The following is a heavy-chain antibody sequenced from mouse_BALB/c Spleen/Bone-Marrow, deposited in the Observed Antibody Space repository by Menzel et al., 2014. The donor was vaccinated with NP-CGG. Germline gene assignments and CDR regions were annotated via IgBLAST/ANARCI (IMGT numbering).Heavy chain of an antibody. J-gene: IGHJ2*01. CDR2: ISSGGSYT. V-gene: IGHV5-6-4*01. CDR1: GFTFSSYT. Sequence: EVQVVESGGGLVKPGGSLKLSCAASGFTFSSYTMSWVRQTPEKRLEWVATISSGGSYTYYPDSVKGRFTISGDNAKNTLYLQMSSLKSEDTAMYYCTREDTNWDFDYWGQAPLSQSPQ. D-gene: IGHD4-1*01. CDR3: TREDTNWDFDY.